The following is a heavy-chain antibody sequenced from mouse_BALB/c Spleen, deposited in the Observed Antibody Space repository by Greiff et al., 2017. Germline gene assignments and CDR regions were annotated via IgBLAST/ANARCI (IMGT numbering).Heavy chain of an antibody. J-gene: IGHJ2*02. CDR1: GDSITSGY. D-gene: IGHD1-1*01. V-gene: IGHV3-8*02. Sequence: VQLQQSGPSLVKPSQTLSLTCSVTGDSITSGYWNWIRKFPGNKLEYMGYISYSGSTYYNPSLKSRISITRDTSKNQYYLQLNSVTTEDTATYYCARGDYGNPYDIDYWGQGTSLTVSS. CDR3: ARGDYGNPYDIDY. CDR2: ISYSGST.